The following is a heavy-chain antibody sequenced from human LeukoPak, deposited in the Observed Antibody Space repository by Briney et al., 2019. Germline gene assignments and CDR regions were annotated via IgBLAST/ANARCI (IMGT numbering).Heavy chain of an antibody. CDR3: ASGGKSQLLYGNWFDP. Sequence: GGSLRLSCAASGFTFSSYAMHWVRQAPGKGLEWVAVLSYDGSNKYYADSVKGRFTISRDNSKNTLYLQMNSLRAEDTAVYYRASGGKSQLLYGNWFDPWGQGTLVTVSS. V-gene: IGHV3-30-3*01. CDR1: GFTFSSYA. CDR2: LSYDGSNK. J-gene: IGHJ5*02. D-gene: IGHD2-2*02.